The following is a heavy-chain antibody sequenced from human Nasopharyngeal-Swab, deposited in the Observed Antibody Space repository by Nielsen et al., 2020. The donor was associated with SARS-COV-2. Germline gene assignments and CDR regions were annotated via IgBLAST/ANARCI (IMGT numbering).Heavy chain of an antibody. CDR2: ISSSGSIA. D-gene: IGHD5-18*01. V-gene: IGHV3-48*04. Sequence: GESLTISCEASGFTFGSYTMNWVRQAPGKGLEWVSFISSSGSIAYYADSVKGRFTISRDNANNSLYLQMNSLRADDTAVYYCVRDGALIQLWLLPHALDIWGQETLVTVSS. J-gene: IGHJ3*02. CDR1: GFTFGSYT. CDR3: VRDGALIQLWLLPHALDI.